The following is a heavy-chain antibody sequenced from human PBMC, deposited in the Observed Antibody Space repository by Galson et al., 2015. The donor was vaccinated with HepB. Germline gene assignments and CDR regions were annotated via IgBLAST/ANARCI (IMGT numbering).Heavy chain of an antibody. CDR2: ITSSSDYT. CDR1: GFTFSDYY. Sequence: SLRLSCAASGFTFSDYYMSWIRQAPGKGLEWVSHITSSSDYTHYADSVKSRFTISRDNAKKSVYLQMNSLRVEDTAVYYCARDSRSSGWYDYWGQGTLVSVSS. V-gene: IGHV3-11*06. D-gene: IGHD6-19*01. CDR3: ARDSRSSGWYDY. J-gene: IGHJ4*02.